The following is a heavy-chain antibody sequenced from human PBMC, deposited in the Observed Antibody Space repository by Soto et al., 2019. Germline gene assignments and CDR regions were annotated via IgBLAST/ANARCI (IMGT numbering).Heavy chain of an antibody. V-gene: IGHV3-23*01. CDR2: ISGSGGST. CDR1: GFTFSSYA. J-gene: IGHJ6*03. Sequence: EVQLLESGGGLVQPGGSLRLSCAASGFTFSSYAMSWVRQAPGKGLEWVSAISGSGGSTYYADSVKGRFTISRDNSKNTLYLQMNSLRAEDTAVYYCANAQWLGGPYYYYYMDVWGKGTTVTVSS. D-gene: IGHD3-10*01. CDR3: ANAQWLGGPYYYYYMDV.